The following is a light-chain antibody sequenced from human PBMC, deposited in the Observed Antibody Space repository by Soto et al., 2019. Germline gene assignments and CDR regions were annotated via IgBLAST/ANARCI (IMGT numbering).Light chain of an antibody. V-gene: IGKV3D-15*01. CDR1: QSVSSN. CDR2: DAS. Sequence: VMMTQSPATLSVSTGERATLSCRASQSVSSNLAWYQQKPGQAPRLLIYDASNRATGIPARFSGSGSGTDFTLTITSLQSEDFGVYYCQQYSDWPTTFGQGTMVDIK. CDR3: QQYSDWPTT. J-gene: IGKJ1*01.